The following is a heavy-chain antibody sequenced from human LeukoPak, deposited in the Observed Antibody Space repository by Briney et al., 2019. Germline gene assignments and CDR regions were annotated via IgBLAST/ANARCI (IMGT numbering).Heavy chain of an antibody. Sequence: SETLSLTCTVSGGSISSYYWSWIRQPPGKGLEWIGYIYYSGSTNYNPSLKSRVTISVDTSKNQFSLKLSSVTAADTAVYYCARAEGGSGSSYNWFDPWGQGTLVTVSS. J-gene: IGHJ5*02. CDR2: IYYSGST. CDR1: GGSISSYY. D-gene: IGHD3-10*01. CDR3: ARAEGGSGSSYNWFDP. V-gene: IGHV4-59*01.